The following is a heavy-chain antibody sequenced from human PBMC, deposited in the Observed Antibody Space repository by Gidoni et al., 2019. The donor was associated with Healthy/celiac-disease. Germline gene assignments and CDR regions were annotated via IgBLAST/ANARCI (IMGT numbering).Heavy chain of an antibody. Sequence: EVQLVESGGGLVKPGGSLRLSCAASGFTFSSYSMNWVRQAPGKGLEWVSSISSSSSYIYYADSVKGRFTISRDNAKNSLYLQMNSLRAEDTAVYYCARDGPYCSSTSCYVEGGNYFDYWGQGTLVTVSS. V-gene: IGHV3-21*01. CDR3: ARDGPYCSSTSCYVEGGNYFDY. CDR1: GFTFSSYS. J-gene: IGHJ4*02. CDR2: ISSSSSYI. D-gene: IGHD2-2*01.